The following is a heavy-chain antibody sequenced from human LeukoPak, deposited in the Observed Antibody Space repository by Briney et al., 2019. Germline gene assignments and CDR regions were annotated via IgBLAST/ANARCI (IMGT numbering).Heavy chain of an antibody. Sequence: GGSLRLSCAASGFTFSSYGMHWVRQAPGKGLEWMAVIWYDGSNKYYADSVKGRFTISRDNSKNTLYLQMNSLRAEDTAVYYCARDPLSNYYGSGSYPDYWGQGTLVTVSS. V-gene: IGHV3-33*01. D-gene: IGHD3-10*01. CDR2: IWYDGSNK. CDR1: GFTFSSYG. J-gene: IGHJ4*02. CDR3: ARDPLSNYYGSGSYPDY.